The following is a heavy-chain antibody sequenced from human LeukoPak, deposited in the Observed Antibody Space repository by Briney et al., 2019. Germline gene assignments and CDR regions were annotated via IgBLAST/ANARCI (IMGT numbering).Heavy chain of an antibody. V-gene: IGHV4-4*02. CDR3: ATHTIRHGMDV. CDR2: IYHSGST. CDR1: GGSISSSNW. Sequence: SGTLSLTRAVSGGSISSSNWWSWVRRPPGKGLEWIGEIYHSGSTNYNPSLKSRVTISVDKSKNQFSLKLSSVTAADTAVYYCATHTIRHGMDVWGQGTTVTVSS. D-gene: IGHD2-2*02. J-gene: IGHJ6*02.